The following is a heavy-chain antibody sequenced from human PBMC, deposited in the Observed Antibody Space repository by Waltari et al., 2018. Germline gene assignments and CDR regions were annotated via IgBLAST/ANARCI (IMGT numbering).Heavy chain of an antibody. CDR2: ISNSDSTI. D-gene: IGHD3-16*01. V-gene: IGHV3-48*03. CDR1: GFTFRRYE. Sequence: EVQLVESGGGLVQPGGSLRLSCAASGFTFRRYEMNWVRQAPGKGLEWVSYISNSDSTIYYADSVKGRFTISRDNAKNSLYLQMNSLRAEDTAVYYCASLWGTFDIWGQGTMVTVSS. CDR3: ASLWGTFDI. J-gene: IGHJ3*02.